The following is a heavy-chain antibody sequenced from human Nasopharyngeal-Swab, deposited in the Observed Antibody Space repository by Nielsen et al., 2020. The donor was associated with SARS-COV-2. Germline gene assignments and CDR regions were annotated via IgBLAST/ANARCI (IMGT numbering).Heavy chain of an antibody. CDR3: ARDYRTYYYGSGYYYYYGMDV. V-gene: IGHV3-74*01. J-gene: IGHJ6*02. Sequence: ETLSLTCAASGFTFSSYWMHWVRQAPGKGLVWVSRINSDGSSTSYADSVKGRFTISRDNAKNTLYLQMNSLRAEDTAVYYCARDYRTYYYGSGYYYYYGMDVWGQGTTVTVSS. CDR1: GFTFSSYW. D-gene: IGHD3-10*01. CDR2: INSDGSST.